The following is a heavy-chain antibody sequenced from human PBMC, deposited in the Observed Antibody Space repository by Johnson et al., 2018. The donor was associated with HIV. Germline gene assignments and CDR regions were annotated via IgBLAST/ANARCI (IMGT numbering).Heavy chain of an antibody. CDR1: GFTFADYG. CDR2: IAHDESIT. J-gene: IGHJ3*01. V-gene: IGHV3-30*02. CDR3: AKDDNLGVWYSDAFDV. Sequence: VQLVESLRLSCAASGFTFADYGMHWVRQPPGKGLEWVAFIAHDESITHYADSVKGRFTMSRDNSKTTLYLHMKSLRPEDTSIYYCAKDDNLGVWYSDAFDVWGQGTVVTVSS. D-gene: IGHD6-19*01.